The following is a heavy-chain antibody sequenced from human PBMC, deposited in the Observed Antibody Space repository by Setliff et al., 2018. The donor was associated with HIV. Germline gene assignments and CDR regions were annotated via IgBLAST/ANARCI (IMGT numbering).Heavy chain of an antibody. CDR1: GDSISSGGYY. CDR2: IFYSGNT. CDR3: ARGAAYYYDSSGWGDAFDI. V-gene: IGHV4-31*11. Sequence: PSETLSLTCAVSGDSISSGGYYWSWIRQHPGKGLEWIGYIFYSGNTCFNPSLKSRVTISVDTSKNQFSLKLSSVTAADTAVYYCARGAAYYYDSSGWGDAFDIWGQGTMVT. D-gene: IGHD3-22*01. J-gene: IGHJ3*02.